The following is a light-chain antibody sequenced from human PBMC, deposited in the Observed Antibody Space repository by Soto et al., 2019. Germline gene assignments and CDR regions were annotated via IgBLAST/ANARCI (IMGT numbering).Light chain of an antibody. CDR3: QQTYSAPLT. CDR1: QSISSY. J-gene: IGKJ4*01. Sequence: DLPMAQVPFSLAAHVGDIVTITWRASQSISSYLNWYQHKPGKVPKLLIYAASSFQSGVPSRFSGSESGTDFTLTISSLQPEDFATYYGQQTYSAPLTFGGGTKVDIK. CDR2: AAS. V-gene: IGKV1-39*01.